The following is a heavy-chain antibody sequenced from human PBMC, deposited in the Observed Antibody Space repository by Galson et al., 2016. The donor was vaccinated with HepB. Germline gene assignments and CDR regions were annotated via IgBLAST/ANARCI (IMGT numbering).Heavy chain of an antibody. V-gene: IGHV3-33*01. CDR2: IWSDGSNK. Sequence: SLRLSCAASKFTFSNFGMHWVRQAPGKGLEWVSVIWSDGSNKFYADSVKGRFTISRDNSKHTLYLQMNSLRVEDSAVYYCVRDLYPDGGEWGQGTLVTVSS. J-gene: IGHJ4*02. CDR1: KFTFSNFG. D-gene: IGHD2-8*01. CDR3: VRDLYPDGGE.